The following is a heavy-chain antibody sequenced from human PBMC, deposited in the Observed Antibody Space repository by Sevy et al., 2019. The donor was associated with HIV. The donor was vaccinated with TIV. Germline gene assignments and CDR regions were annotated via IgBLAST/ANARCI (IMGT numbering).Heavy chain of an antibody. J-gene: IGHJ4*02. D-gene: IGHD1-26*01. CDR3: ASGGSGSFYVDYFDS. CDR1: GYSFTSSG. CDR2: ISAYNGNT. Sequence: ASVKVSCEASGYSFTSSGINWVRQAPGQGLEWMGWISAYNGNTNQPQNLQGRVTMTTDTSTSTAKMELRSLRSDDTAVDYCASGGSGSFYVDYFDSWGQGTLVTVSS. V-gene: IGHV1-18*01.